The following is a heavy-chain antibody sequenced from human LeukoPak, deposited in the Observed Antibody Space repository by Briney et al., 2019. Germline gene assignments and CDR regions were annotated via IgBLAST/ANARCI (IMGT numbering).Heavy chain of an antibody. CDR3: ARDTFYSSGVYGLDV. CDR2: MYYDGSNK. J-gene: IGHJ6*02. D-gene: IGHD3-22*01. CDR1: RFIFSSYG. Sequence: GGSLRLSCAASRFIFSSYGMHWVRQAPGKGLEWVAVMYYDGSNKYYADSVRGRFTISRDNSKNTLFLQMSSLRAEDTAVYYCARDTFYSSGVYGLDVWGQGTTVTVSS. V-gene: IGHV3-33*01.